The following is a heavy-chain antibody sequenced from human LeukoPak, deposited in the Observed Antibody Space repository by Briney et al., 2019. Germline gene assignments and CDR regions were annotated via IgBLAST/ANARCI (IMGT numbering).Heavy chain of an antibody. CDR3: ARGPRITSHFDWLWVDY. Sequence: TGALLVLSWAAAWFTASCNFQRWGRPAAGEGLGLGWVNSNGGSTYYAHYFQGRFTITRDNSKNTLYLQMNSLRAEDTAVYYCARGPRITSHFDWLWVDYWGQGTLVTVSS. D-gene: IGHD3-9*01. CDR1: WFTASCNF. V-gene: IGHV3-53*01. J-gene: IGHJ4*02. CDR2: NSNGGST.